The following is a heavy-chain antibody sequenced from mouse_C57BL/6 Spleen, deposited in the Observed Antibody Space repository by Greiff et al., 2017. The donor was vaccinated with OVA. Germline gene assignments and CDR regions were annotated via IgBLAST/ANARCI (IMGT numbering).Heavy chain of an antibody. D-gene: IGHD1-1*02. CDR1: GFTFSSYG. J-gene: IGHJ2*01. V-gene: IGHV5-6*02. Sequence: DVMLVESGGDLVKPGGSLKLSCSASGFTFSSYGMSWVRQTPDKRLEWVATISSGGSYTYYPDSVKGRFTISRDNAKNTLYLQMSSLKSEDTAMYYCARLDYDYFDYWGQGTTLTVSS. CDR3: ARLDYDYFDY. CDR2: ISSGGSYT.